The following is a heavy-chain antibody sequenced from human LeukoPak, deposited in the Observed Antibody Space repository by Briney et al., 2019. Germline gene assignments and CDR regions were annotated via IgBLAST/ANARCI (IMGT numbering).Heavy chain of an antibody. J-gene: IGHJ4*02. CDR1: VDSVSSNSAA. D-gene: IGHD1-26*01. V-gene: IGHV6-1*01. CDR2: TYYRSKWYN. CDR3: ARSGSYRFDY. Sequence: SQSLSLTCAISVDSVSSNSAAWNWIRLAPSKGLEWLGRTYYRSKWYNDYAVSVESRITINPDTSKNQFSLQLNSVTPEDTAVYYCARSGSYRFDYWGQGTLVTVSS.